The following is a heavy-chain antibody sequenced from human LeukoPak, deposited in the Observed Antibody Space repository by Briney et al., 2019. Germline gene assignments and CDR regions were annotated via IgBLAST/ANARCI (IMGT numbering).Heavy chain of an antibody. CDR1: GYTFTGYY. CDR3: ATGVGGYNLLSYYYYGMDV. D-gene: IGHD5-24*01. Sequence: LWASVKVSCKASGYTFTGYYMHWVRQAPGQGLEWMGWINPNSGGTNYAQKFQGWVTMTRDTSISTAYMELSRLRSDDTAVYYCATGVGGYNLLSYYYYGMDVWGQGTTVTVSS. V-gene: IGHV1-2*04. J-gene: IGHJ6*02. CDR2: INPNSGGT.